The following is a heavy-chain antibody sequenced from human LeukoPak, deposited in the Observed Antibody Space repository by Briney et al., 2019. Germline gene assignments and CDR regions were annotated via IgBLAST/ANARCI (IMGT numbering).Heavy chain of an antibody. CDR1: GFTFSSYA. CDR3: AKGPAMVRGTFDP. V-gene: IGHV3-23*01. Sequence: GGSLRLSCATSGFTFSSYAMNWVRQAPGKGLEWVSSISGSGGNTYYADSVKGRFTISRDYSKNTLYLQMNSLRTEETAVYYCAKGPAMVRGTFDPWGQGTLVTVSS. D-gene: IGHD3-10*01. J-gene: IGHJ5*02. CDR2: ISGSGGNT.